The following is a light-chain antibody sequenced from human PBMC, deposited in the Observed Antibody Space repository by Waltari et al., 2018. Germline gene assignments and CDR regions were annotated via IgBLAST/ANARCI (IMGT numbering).Light chain of an antibody. CDR2: EVN. Sequence: QSALTQPPSASGSPGQSVPISCPGTSSDVGAYNHVSWHQQHPGNAPTLMIYEVNKRPSGVPDRVSGSKSGNTASLTVSGLQAEDEADYYCSSYADNTIFVFGTGTKVTVL. CDR3: SSYADNTIFV. V-gene: IGLV2-8*01. CDR1: SSDVGAYNH. J-gene: IGLJ1*01.